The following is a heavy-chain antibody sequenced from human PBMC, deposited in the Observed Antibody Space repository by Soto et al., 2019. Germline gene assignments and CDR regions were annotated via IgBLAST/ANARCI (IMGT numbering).Heavy chain of an antibody. J-gene: IGHJ4*02. CDR3: TRGRKQWLVLVDY. V-gene: IGHV3-49*03. CDR1: GFTFGDYA. CDR2: IRSKAYGGTT. D-gene: IGHD6-19*01. Sequence: GGSLRLSCTASGFTFGDYAMSWFRQAPGKGLEWVGFIRSKAYGGTTEYAASVKGRFTISRDDSKSIAYLQMNSLKTEDTAVYYCTRGRKQWLVLVDYWGQGTLVTVSS.